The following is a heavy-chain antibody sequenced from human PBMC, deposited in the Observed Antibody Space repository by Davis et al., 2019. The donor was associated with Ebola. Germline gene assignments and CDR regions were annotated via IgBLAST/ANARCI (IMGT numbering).Heavy chain of an antibody. Sequence: AASVKVSYKASGGTFSSYAISWMRQAPGQGLEWMGWISAYNGNTNYTQKLQGRVTMTTDTSTSTAYMELRSLRSDDTAVYYCARAHYDFWSASTSDGMDVWGQGTLVTVSS. V-gene: IGHV1-18*01. D-gene: IGHD3-3*01. CDR1: GGTFSSYA. J-gene: IGHJ6*02. CDR2: ISAYNGNT. CDR3: ARAHYDFWSASTSDGMDV.